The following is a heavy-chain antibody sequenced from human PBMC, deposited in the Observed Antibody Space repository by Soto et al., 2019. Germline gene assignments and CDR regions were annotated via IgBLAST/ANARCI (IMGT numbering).Heavy chain of an antibody. J-gene: IGHJ4*02. Sequence: PXVSLILSCAASGFTFSSYSMNWVRQAPGKGLEWVSSISSSSSYIYYADSVKGRFTISRDNAKNSLYLQMNSLRAEDTAVYYCAPSKSRLGELSFEYWGQGTLVTVSS. CDR3: APSKSRLGELSFEY. D-gene: IGHD3-16*02. V-gene: IGHV3-21*01. CDR2: ISSSSSYI. CDR1: GFTFSSYS.